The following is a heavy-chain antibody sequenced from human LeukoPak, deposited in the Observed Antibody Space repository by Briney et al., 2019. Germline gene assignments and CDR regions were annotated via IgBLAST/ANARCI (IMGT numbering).Heavy chain of an antibody. CDR3: ASTSGSYYYYYYYMDV. D-gene: IGHD1-26*01. Sequence: PSETLSLTCTVSGGSISSGSYYWSWIRQPPGKGLEWIGEINHSGSTNYNPSLKSRVTISVDTSKNQFSLKLSSVTAADTAVYYCASTSGSYYYYYYYMDVWGKGTTVTVSS. CDR1: GGSISSGSYY. J-gene: IGHJ6*03. CDR2: INHSGST. V-gene: IGHV4-39*07.